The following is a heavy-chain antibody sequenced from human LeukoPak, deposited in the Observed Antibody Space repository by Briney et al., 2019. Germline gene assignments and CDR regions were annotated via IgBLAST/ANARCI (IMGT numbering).Heavy chain of an antibody. Sequence: PGGSLRPSCAASGFTFSSYAMSWVRQAPGKGLEWVAVTSSDLNVKLYADSVKGRFTISRDNSRSTLYLQMNSLRPEDTAIYYCAREGYYGSGSPPSLYFDYWGQGTLVTVSS. V-gene: IGHV3-30*03. D-gene: IGHD3-10*01. CDR1: GFTFSSYA. CDR2: TSSDLNVK. J-gene: IGHJ4*02. CDR3: AREGYYGSGSPPSLYFDY.